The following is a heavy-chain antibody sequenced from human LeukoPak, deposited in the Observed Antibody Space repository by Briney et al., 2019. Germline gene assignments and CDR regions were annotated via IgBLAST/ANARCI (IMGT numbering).Heavy chain of an antibody. CDR1: GFTFDDYA. V-gene: IGHV3-7*03. Sequence: GGSLRLSCAASGFTFDDYAMHWVRQAPGKGLEWVANIKQDGSEKYYVDSVKGRFTISRDNAKNSLYLQMNSLRAEDTAVYFCARVKYYYDSSGYYEYYFDYWGQGTLVTVSS. CDR3: ARVKYYYDSSGYYEYYFDY. CDR2: IKQDGSEK. J-gene: IGHJ4*02. D-gene: IGHD3-22*01.